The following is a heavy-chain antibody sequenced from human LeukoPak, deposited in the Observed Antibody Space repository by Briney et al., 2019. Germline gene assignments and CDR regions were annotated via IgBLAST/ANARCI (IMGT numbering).Heavy chain of an antibody. J-gene: IGHJ6*02. CDR1: GGSISSGGYY. D-gene: IGHD2-15*01. Sequence: PSETLSLTCTVSGGSISSGGYYWSWVRQHPGKGLEWIEYIYYSGSTYYNPSLTSRVTISVDTSKNQFSLTLTSVTAADTAVFYCARVDIRSGGNYGMDVWGQGTTVTVSS. CDR3: ARVDIRSGGNYGMDV. CDR2: IYYSGST. V-gene: IGHV4-31*03.